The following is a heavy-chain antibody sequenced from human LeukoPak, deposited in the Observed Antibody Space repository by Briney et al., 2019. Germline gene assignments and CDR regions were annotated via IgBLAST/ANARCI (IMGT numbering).Heavy chain of an antibody. Sequence: SETLSLTCTISGGSINSYYWSWIRQSPGKGLEWLGYIYSRGATNYNPFLKSRVTISVDTSKNQFSLKLSSVTAADTAVYYCARVLGWFDPWGQGTLVTVSS. CDR3: ARVLGWFDP. CDR1: GGSINSYY. CDR2: IYSRGAT. J-gene: IGHJ5*02. V-gene: IGHV4-59*01.